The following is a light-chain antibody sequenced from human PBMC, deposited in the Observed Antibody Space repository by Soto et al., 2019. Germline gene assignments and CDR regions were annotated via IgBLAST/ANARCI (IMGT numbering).Light chain of an antibody. CDR1: SSNIGAGYD. V-gene: IGLV1-40*01. J-gene: IGLJ2*01. Sequence: QSVLTQPPSVSGAPGQRVTISCTGSSSNIGAGYDAHWYQQLPGKAPKLLIYDKNNRPSGVPDRISASKSGTSASLAITGLQAEDEADYYCQSYDSSLTVSVFGGGTKLTVL. CDR3: QSYDSSLTVSV. CDR2: DKN.